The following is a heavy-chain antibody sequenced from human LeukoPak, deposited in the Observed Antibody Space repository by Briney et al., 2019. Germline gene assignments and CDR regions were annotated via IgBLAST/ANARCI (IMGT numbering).Heavy chain of an antibody. CDR2: IIPIFGTA. D-gene: IGHD1-1*01. Sequence: SVKVSCKASGGTFSSYAISWVRQPPGQGLEWMGGIIPIFGTANYAQKFQGRVTITADESTSTAYMELSSLRSEDTAVYYCARDQTGTTSWFDPWGQGTLVTVSS. V-gene: IGHV1-69*13. CDR1: GGTFSSYA. J-gene: IGHJ5*02. CDR3: ARDQTGTTSWFDP.